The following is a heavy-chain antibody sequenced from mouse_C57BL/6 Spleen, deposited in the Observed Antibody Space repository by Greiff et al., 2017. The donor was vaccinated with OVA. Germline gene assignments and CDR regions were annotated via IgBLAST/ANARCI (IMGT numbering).Heavy chain of an antibody. CDR3: TTPFSAIGY. J-gene: IGHJ4*01. CDR2: IDPENGDT. V-gene: IGHV14-4*01. CDR1: GFNIKDDY. Sequence: EVQRVESGAELVRPGASVKLSCTASGFNIKDDYMHWVKQRPEQGLEWIGWIDPENGDTEYASKFQGKATITADTYSNTAYLPLRSLTSEDTAVYYCTTPFSAIGYWGQGTSVTVSS.